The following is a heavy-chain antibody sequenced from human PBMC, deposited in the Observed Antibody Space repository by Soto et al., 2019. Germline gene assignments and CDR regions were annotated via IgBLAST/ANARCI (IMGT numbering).Heavy chain of an antibody. Sequence: QVQLVQSGAEVKKPGSSVKVSCKASGGTFSSYAISWVRQAPGQGLEWMGWIIPIFGTANYAQKFQGRVTITADESTSTAYMELSSLRSGYTAVYYCARAPVPYNWGHEKPYYYYGMDVCGQGTTVTVSS. CDR1: GGTFSSYA. D-gene: IGHD1-20*01. V-gene: IGHV1-69*01. CDR3: ARAPVPYNWGHEKPYYYYGMDV. J-gene: IGHJ6*02. CDR2: IIPIFGTA.